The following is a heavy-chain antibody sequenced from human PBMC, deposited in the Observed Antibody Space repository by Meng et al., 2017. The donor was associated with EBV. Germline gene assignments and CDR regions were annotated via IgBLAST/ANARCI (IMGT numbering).Heavy chain of an antibody. CDR1: GSTLTGYY. D-gene: IGHD6-19*01. CDR2: INPNSGGT. Sequence: QLDLVRAGAEGKKPGASVKDSCKRSGSTLTGYYMHWVRQAPGQGLEWMGRINPNSGGTNYAQKFQGRVTMTRDTSISTAYMELSRLRSDDTAVYYCARVGIAVAGTGDYWGQGTLVTVSS. J-gene: IGHJ4*02. CDR3: ARVGIAVAGTGDY. V-gene: IGHV1-2*06.